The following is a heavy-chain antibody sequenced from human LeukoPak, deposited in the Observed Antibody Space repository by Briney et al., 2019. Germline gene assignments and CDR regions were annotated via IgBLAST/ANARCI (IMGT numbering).Heavy chain of an antibody. CDR2: ISYDGSNK. CDR1: GFTFSSYG. CDR3: AKNFPWIQFPDYYGMDV. V-gene: IGHV3-30*18. D-gene: IGHD5-18*01. J-gene: IGHJ6*02. Sequence: GGSLRLSCGASGFTFSSYGMHWVRQAPGKGLEWVAVISYDGSNKYYADSVKGRFTISRDNSKNTLYLQMNSLRAEDTAVYYCAKNFPWIQFPDYYGMDVWGQGTTVTVSS.